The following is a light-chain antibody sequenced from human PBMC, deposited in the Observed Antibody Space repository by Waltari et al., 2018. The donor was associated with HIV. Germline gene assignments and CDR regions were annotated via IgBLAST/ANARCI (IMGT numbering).Light chain of an antibody. CDR2: AAS. CDR3: QQSYSTWWT. Sequence: DIQMTQSPSSLSASVGDRVTITCRASQGISSYLNWYQQKPGKAPKLLSYAASSLQSGIPSRFSGSGSGTDFTLTISSLQPEDFATYYCQQSYSTWWTFGQGTKVEIK. CDR1: QGISSY. V-gene: IGKV1-39*01. J-gene: IGKJ1*01.